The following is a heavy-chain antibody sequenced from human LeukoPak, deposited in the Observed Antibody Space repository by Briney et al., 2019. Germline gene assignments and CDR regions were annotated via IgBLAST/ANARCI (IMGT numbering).Heavy chain of an antibody. D-gene: IGHD5-24*01. CDR2: ISSSGSTI. V-gene: IGHV3-48*03. CDR3: ARETRVRWTDY. J-gene: IGHJ4*02. CDR1: GCTFSSYE. Sequence: GGSLRLSCAASGCTFSSYEMNWVRQAPGKGLEWVSYISSSGSTIYYADSVKGRFTISRDNAKHSLYLQMNSLRAEDTALYYCARETRVRWTDYWGQGILVTVSS.